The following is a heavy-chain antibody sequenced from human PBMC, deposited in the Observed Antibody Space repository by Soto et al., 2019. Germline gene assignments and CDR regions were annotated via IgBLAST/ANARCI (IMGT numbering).Heavy chain of an antibody. Sequence: SETLSLTCTVSGGSISSSSYYWGWIRQPPGKGLEWIGSIYYSGSTYYNPSLKSRVTISVDTSTNQFSLKLSSVTAADTAVYYCARHARGGFGDIFDYWGQGTLVTVS. D-gene: IGHD3-10*01. CDR2: IYYSGST. V-gene: IGHV4-39*01. CDR1: GGSISSSSYY. J-gene: IGHJ4*02. CDR3: ARHARGGFGDIFDY.